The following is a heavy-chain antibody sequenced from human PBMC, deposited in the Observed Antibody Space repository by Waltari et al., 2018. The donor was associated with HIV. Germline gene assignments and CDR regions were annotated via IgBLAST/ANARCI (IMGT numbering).Heavy chain of an antibody. J-gene: IGHJ4*02. V-gene: IGHV1-2*02. Sequence: QVQLVQSGAEVKKPGASVTVSCKASASTFPGYYMPWVRPAPGQGLEWMGWINPNSGGTNYAQKFQGRVTMTRDTSISTAYMELSRLRSDDTAVYYCARGWNRLTGTLEYWGQGTLVTVSS. D-gene: IGHD1-7*01. CDR3: ARGWNRLTGTLEY. CDR1: ASTFPGYY. CDR2: INPNSGGT.